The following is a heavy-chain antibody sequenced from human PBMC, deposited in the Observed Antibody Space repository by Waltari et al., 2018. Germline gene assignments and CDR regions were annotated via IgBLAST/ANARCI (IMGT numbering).Heavy chain of an antibody. J-gene: IGHJ4*02. D-gene: IGHD3-16*02. CDR1: EFSSYA. V-gene: IGHV3-23*01. CDR3: GKEPHSYTGYYCEH. Sequence: EVRLLESGGGLVQPGGSLRLSCTGSEFSSYAMTGVRQPPGGGLEWVSSISSSGGTIYYADSVRGRFTISRDNSKNTLYLQMNSLRVEDTAVYYCGKEPHSYTGYYCEHWGQGILVTVSS. CDR2: ISSSGGTI.